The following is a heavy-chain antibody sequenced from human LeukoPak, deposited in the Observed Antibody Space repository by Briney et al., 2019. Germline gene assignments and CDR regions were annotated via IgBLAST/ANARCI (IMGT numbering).Heavy chain of an antibody. Sequence: ASVKVSCKASGGTFSSYAISWVRQAPGQGLEWMGVIIPIFGTANYAQKFQGRVTITADESTSTAYMELSSLRSEATAVYYCARVLMGGYYYFDYWGPGTLVTVSS. CDR3: ARVLMGGYYYFDY. J-gene: IGHJ4*02. D-gene: IGHD3-22*01. CDR1: GGTFSSYA. CDR2: IIPIFGTA. V-gene: IGHV1-69*13.